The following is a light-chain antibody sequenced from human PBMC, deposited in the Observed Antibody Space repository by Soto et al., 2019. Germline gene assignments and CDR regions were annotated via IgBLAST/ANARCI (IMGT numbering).Light chain of an antibody. V-gene: IGKV3-11*01. CDR1: QSVSSS. J-gene: IGKJ5*01. CDR3: HHSGNGIT. Sequence: EIVFTQSPSTLSFSAVDRATLSCGASQSVSSSLAWYQQKPGQAPRLLIYDASNRATGIPARFSGSGSGTDFTLTISSLETEDFAVYYCHHSGNGITFGQGTRLEIK. CDR2: DAS.